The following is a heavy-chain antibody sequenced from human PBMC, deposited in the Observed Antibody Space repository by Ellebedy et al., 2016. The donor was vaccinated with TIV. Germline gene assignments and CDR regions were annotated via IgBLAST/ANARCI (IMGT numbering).Heavy chain of an antibody. CDR1: GDRVSSNSAA. V-gene: IGHV6-1*01. Sequence: SQTLSLTCXISGDRVSSNSAAWNWIRQSPSRGLEWLGRTYYRSKWYNDYAVSVKSRITINPDTSKNQFSLQLNSVTPEDTAVYYCARGKGGKYCSGGSCPRNNWFDPWGQGTLVTVSS. CDR2: TYYRSKWYN. CDR3: ARGKGGKYCSGGSCPRNNWFDP. D-gene: IGHD2-15*01. J-gene: IGHJ5*02.